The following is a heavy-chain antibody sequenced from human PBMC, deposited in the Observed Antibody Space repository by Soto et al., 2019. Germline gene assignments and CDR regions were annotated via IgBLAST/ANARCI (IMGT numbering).Heavy chain of an antibody. CDR1: GGSVSSGSYY. V-gene: IGHV4-61*01. Sequence: ETLSLTCTVSGGSVSSGSYYWSWIRQPPGKGLEWIGYIYYSGSTNYNPSLKSRVTISVDTSKNQFSLKLSSVTAADTAVYYCERVPLAVDAGSDFQHWGQGTLVTVSS. D-gene: IGHD6-19*01. J-gene: IGHJ1*01. CDR3: ERVPLAVDAGSDFQH. CDR2: IYYSGST.